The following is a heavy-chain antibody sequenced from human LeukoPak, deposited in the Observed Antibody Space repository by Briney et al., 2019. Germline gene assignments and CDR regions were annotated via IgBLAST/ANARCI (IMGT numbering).Heavy chain of an antibody. Sequence: GGSLRLSCAASGFTFSSYSMNWVRQAPGKGLEWVSSISSSSSYIYYADSVKGRFTISRDNAKNSLYLQMNSLRAEDTAVYYCARDPSGGSGSDDYWGQGTLVTVSS. V-gene: IGHV3-21*01. CDR1: GFTFSSYS. CDR2: ISSSSSYI. D-gene: IGHD3-10*01. CDR3: ARDPSGGSGSDDY. J-gene: IGHJ4*02.